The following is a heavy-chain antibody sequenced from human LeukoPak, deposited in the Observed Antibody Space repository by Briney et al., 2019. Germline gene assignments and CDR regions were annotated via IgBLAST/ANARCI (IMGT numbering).Heavy chain of an antibody. J-gene: IGHJ5*02. CDR1: GGSISSSSYS. V-gene: IGHV4-39*01. D-gene: IGHD2-21*02. CDR3: ARNTTEVVTSKWFDP. CDR2: ISYSGST. Sequence: SETLSLTCTVSGGSISSSSYSWGWIRQPPGKGLEWIGSISYSGSTYYNPSLKSRVTISVDTSKNQFSLKLSSVTAADTAVYYCARNTTEVVTSKWFDPWGQGTLATVSS.